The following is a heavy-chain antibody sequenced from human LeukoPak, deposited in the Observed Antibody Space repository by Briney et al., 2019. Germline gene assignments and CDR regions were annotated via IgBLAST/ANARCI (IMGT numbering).Heavy chain of an antibody. CDR3: ARESYDFWSGYYPTTKYGMDV. CDR1: GFTFSSYS. V-gene: IGHV3-21*01. D-gene: IGHD3-3*01. Sequence: GGSLRLSCAASGFTFSSYSMNWVRQAPGKGLEWVSSISSSSSYIYYADSVKGRFTISRDNAKTSLYLQMNSLRAEDTAVYYCARESYDFWSGYYPTTKYGMDVWGQGTTVTVSS. CDR2: ISSSSSYI. J-gene: IGHJ6*02.